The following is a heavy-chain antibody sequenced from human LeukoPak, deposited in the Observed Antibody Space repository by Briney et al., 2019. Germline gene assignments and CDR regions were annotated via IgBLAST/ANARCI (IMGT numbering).Heavy chain of an antibody. J-gene: IGHJ3*02. CDR1: GGSFSGYY. D-gene: IGHD2-2*02. Sequence: SETLSLTCAVYGGSFSGYYWSWIRQPPGKGLEWIGYISHSGNSYFNPSLKSRIILSVDMSKNQFSLKLSSVTAADTAVYYCARQPSTQYCSSATCYTLDIWGQGTMVTVSS. CDR2: ISHSGNS. V-gene: IGHV4-34*01. CDR3: ARQPSTQYCSSATCYTLDI.